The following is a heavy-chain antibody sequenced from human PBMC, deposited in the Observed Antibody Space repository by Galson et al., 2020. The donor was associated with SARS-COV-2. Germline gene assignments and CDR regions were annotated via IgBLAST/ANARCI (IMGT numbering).Heavy chain of an antibody. CDR1: GGSISSGGYY. CDR2: IYYSGST. V-gene: IGHV4-31*03. D-gene: IGHD6-13*01. CDR3: ARLGMTAAGTGDAFDI. Sequence: SQTLSLTCTVSGGSISSGGYYWSWIRQHPGKGLEWIGYIYYSGSTYYNPSLKSRVTISVDTSKNQFSLKLSSVTAADTAVYYCARLGMTAAGTGDAFDIWGQGTMVTVSS. J-gene: IGHJ3*02.